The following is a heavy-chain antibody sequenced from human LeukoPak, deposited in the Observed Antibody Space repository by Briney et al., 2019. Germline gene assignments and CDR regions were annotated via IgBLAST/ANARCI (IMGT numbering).Heavy chain of an antibody. J-gene: IGHJ4*02. CDR3: ARGHDNTGYNYFDY. D-gene: IGHD3-9*01. Sequence: GASVKVSCMASGYTFTDYYIHWVRQAPGQGLERMGWINPNSGGTNYAQKFQGRVTMTRDTSIATTYMDLSSLISDDTAVYYCARGHDNTGYNYFDYWGQGTLVTVSS. V-gene: IGHV1-2*02. CDR1: GYTFTDYY. CDR2: INPNSGGT.